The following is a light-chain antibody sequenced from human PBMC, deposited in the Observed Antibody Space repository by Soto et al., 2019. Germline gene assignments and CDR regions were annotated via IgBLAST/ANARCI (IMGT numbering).Light chain of an antibody. V-gene: IGKV3D-15*01. CDR1: QSVSSY. CDR2: DAS. J-gene: IGKJ1*01. Sequence: TQSPATLSLSPGERPTPPCRASQSVSSYLAWYQQKPGQAPRLLIYDASNRATGIPARFSGSGSGTEFTLTISSLQSEDFAVYYCQQYNNWPRTFGQGTKV. CDR3: QQYNNWPRT.